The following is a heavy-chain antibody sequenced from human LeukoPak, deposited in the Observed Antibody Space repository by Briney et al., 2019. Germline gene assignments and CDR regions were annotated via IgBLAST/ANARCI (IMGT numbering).Heavy chain of an antibody. CDR3: ARDIAAAGTVSDY. V-gene: IGHV3-53*01. Sequence: GGSLRLSCAASRFTVSSNYMSWVRQAPGKGLEWVSVIYSGGSTYYADSVKGRFTISRDNSKNTLYLQMNSLRAEDTAVYYCARDIAAAGTVSDYWGQGTLVTVSS. D-gene: IGHD6-13*01. CDR2: IYSGGST. J-gene: IGHJ4*02. CDR1: RFTVSSNY.